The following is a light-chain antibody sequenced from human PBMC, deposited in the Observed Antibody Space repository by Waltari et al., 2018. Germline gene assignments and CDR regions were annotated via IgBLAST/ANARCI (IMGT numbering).Light chain of an antibody. CDR3: QQSRT. V-gene: IGKV1-33*01. J-gene: IGKJ3*01. CDR2: DAS. CDR1: QDISNS. Sequence: IQMTQSPSSLSASVGDRVTITCQASQDISNSLNWLQQKPGKAPKLLIYDASNLETGVPSRFSGSGSGTDFTCTISSLQPEDFATYYCQQSRTFGPGTKVDIK.